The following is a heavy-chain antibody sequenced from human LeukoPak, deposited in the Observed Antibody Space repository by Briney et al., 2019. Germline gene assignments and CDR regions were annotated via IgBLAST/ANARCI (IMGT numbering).Heavy chain of an antibody. V-gene: IGHV3-23*01. D-gene: IGHD3-9*01. CDR1: GFTFSNYA. CDR3: AKWGDYDILTGYYDSDY. Sequence: GASLRLSCAASGFTFSNYAMSWVRQAPGKGLEWVSAVSGRDDSTYYADSVKGRFTISRDTSMNTLYLQMNSLRAEDTAVYYCAKWGDYDILTGYYDSDYWGQGTLVTVSS. J-gene: IGHJ4*02. CDR2: VSGRDDST.